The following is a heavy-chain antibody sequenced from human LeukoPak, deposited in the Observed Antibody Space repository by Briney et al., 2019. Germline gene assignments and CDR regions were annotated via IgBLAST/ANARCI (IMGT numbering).Heavy chain of an antibody. V-gene: IGHV4-38-2*02. CDR2: IHHSGST. D-gene: IGHD1-26*01. Sequence: SETLSLTCTVSGYSISSGYYWGWIRQPPGKGLEWIGSIHHSGSTYYNPSLKSRVTISVDTSKNQFSLKLSSVTAADTAVYYCARVTGSGSSSLFDYWGQGTLVTVSS. CDR1: GYSISSGYY. J-gene: IGHJ4*02. CDR3: ARVTGSGSSSLFDY.